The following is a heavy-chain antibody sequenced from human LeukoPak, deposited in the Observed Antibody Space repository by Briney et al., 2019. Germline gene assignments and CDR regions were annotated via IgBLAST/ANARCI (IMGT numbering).Heavy chain of an antibody. V-gene: IGHV1-18*01. D-gene: IGHD2-8*01. CDR3: ARDTWSYCTNGVCQLDDY. J-gene: IGHJ4*02. CDR2: ISAYNGNT. CDR1: GYTFTSYG. Sequence: ASVKVSCKASGYTFTSYGISWVRQAPGQGLEWMGCISAYNGNTNYSHKPQGRVTITTDTSTRTAYMEVRSLGSDDTAVYYCARDTWSYCTNGVCQLDDYWGQGTLVTVSS.